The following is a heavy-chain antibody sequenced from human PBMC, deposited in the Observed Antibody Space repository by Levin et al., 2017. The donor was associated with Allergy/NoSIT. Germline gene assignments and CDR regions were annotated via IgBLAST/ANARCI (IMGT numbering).Heavy chain of an antibody. CDR2: ISGSGGST. D-gene: IGHD2-15*01. CDR1: GFTFSSYA. Sequence: PGGSLRLSCAASGFTFSSYAMSWVRQAPGKGLEWVSAISGSGGSTYYADSVKGRFTISRDNSKNTLYLQMNSLRAEDTAVYYCAKVWVEYCSGGSCYSEHWGQGTLVTVSS. CDR3: AKVWVEYCSGGSCYSEH. V-gene: IGHV3-23*01. J-gene: IGHJ1*01.